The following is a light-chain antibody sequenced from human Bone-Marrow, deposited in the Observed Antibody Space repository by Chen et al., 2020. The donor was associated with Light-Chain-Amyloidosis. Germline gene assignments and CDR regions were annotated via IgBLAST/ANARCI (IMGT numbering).Light chain of an antibody. V-gene: IGKV4-1*01. CDR2: WAS. CDR1: QSVLYSSNNKNY. Sequence: DIVMTQYPDSLAVSLGERATINCKSSQSVLYSSNNKNYLAWYQQKPGQPPKLLIYWASTRESGVPDRFSGSGSGTDFTLTISSLQAEDVAVYYCQQYYSTLGTFGPGTKVDIK. CDR3: QQYYSTLGT. J-gene: IGKJ3*01.